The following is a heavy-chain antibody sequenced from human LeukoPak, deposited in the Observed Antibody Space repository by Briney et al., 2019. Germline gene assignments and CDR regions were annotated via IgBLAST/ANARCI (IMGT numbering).Heavy chain of an antibody. Sequence: SVKVSCKASGGTFSSYAISWVRQAPGQGLEWMGRIIPILGIANYAQKFQGRVTMTRDTSTSTVYMELSSLRSEDTAVYYCARDFGYSYPVDYWGQGTLVTVSS. CDR2: IIPILGIA. CDR1: GGTFSSYA. J-gene: IGHJ4*02. D-gene: IGHD5-18*01. V-gene: IGHV1-69*04. CDR3: ARDFGYSYPVDY.